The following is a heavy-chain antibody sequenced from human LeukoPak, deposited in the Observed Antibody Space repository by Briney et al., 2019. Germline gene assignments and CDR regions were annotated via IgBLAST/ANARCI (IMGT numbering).Heavy chain of an antibody. J-gene: IGHJ4*02. V-gene: IGHV3-21*01. Sequence: GGSLRLSCAASGFTFSSYSMNWVRQAPGKGLEWVSFISTSSSYIYYADSLKGRFTISRDNSKNTLYLQMNSLRAEDTAVYYCARGGGIAAAGNDYWGQGTLVTVSS. D-gene: IGHD6-13*01. CDR2: ISTSSSYI. CDR3: ARGGGIAAAGNDY. CDR1: GFTFSSYS.